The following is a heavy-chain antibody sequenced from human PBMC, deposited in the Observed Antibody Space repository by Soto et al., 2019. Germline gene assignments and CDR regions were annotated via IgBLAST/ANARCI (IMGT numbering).Heavy chain of an antibody. Sequence: QGQLLQSGDEVKKPGASVRVSCRASGYDFTSYGISWVRQAPGQGLEWVSWISAYNGKRDTAQKFQGRVTMTLDTSTDTAHMELGDLTSADKAVYYCARGRIVASLHDAFEIWGQGTMVAVSS. J-gene: IGHJ3*02. CDR2: ISAYNGKR. CDR3: ARGRIVASLHDAFEI. V-gene: IGHV1-18*01. D-gene: IGHD2-21*01. CDR1: GYDFTSYG.